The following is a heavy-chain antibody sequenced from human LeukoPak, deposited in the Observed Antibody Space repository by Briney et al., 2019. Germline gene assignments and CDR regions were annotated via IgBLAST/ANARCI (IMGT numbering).Heavy chain of an antibody. J-gene: IGHJ4*02. CDR3: ARDPGQWLVRKDYFDD. V-gene: IGHV1-2*02. D-gene: IGHD6-19*01. Sequence: WASVKVSCKASGYTFTGYYMHWVRQAPGQGLEWMGWINPNSGGTNYAQKFQGRVTMTRDTSISTAYMELSRLRSDDTAVYYCARDPGQWLVRKDYFDDWGQGWLLTVSS. CDR1: GYTFTGYY. CDR2: INPNSGGT.